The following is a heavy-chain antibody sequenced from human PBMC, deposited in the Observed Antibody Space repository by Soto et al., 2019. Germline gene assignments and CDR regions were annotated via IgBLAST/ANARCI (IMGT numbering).Heavy chain of an antibody. CDR1: GYTFIRYG. V-gene: IGHV1-18*01. D-gene: IGHD3-16*01. CDR2: ISPYNDYT. J-gene: IGHJ6*02. CDR3: AGGGYYDNTWGKLSHYGLDV. Sequence: QVQLVQSAAEVKKPGASVRVSCKASGYTFIRYGIAWVRQAPGQGLEWMGWISPYNDYTIYAQKLPGRVTMTADTSTRTVYMELRGLKSDYTAVYSCAGGGYYDNTWGKLSHYGLDVWGQGTSVTVSS.